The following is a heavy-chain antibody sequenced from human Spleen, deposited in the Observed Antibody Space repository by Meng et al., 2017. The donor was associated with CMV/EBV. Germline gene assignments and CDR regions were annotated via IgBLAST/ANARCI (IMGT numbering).Heavy chain of an antibody. CDR3: ATNTWSGYFTY. V-gene: IGHV3-48*03. CDR1: EFTFSGYE. D-gene: IGHD3-3*01. J-gene: IGHJ4*02. CDR2: IDTRGNSI. Sequence: GGSLRLSCVASEFTFSGYEMNWVRQAPGKGLEWISYIDTRGNSIYYADSVKGRFTISRDNAKNSLYLQMNSLRAEDTAVYYCATNTWSGYFTYWGQGALVTVSS.